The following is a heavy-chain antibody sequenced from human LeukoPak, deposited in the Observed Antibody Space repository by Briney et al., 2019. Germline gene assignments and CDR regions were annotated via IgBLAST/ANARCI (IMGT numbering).Heavy chain of an antibody. Sequence: SETLSLTCTVSGDSISSSSYYWGWIRQPPGKGLEWIGIIYYSGSTYYNPSLKSRVTISVDTSKNQFSLKLSSVTAADTAVYYCGRGRAAGTSWAYFQHWGQGTLVTVSS. CDR2: IYYSGST. J-gene: IGHJ1*01. CDR3: GRGRAAGTSWAYFQH. CDR1: GDSISSSSYY. D-gene: IGHD6-13*01. V-gene: IGHV4-39*07.